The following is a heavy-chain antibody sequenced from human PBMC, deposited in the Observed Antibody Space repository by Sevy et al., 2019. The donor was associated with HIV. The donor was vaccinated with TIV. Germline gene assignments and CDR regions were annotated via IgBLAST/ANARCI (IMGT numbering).Heavy chain of an antibody. CDR1: GFTFSSYW. CDR2: IKQDGSEK. J-gene: IGHJ6*02. D-gene: IGHD1-1*01. V-gene: IGHV3-7*01. Sequence: GESLKISCAASGFTFSSYWMSWVRQAPGKGLEWVANIKQDGSEKHYVDSVKGRFTISRDNAKNSLYLQMNSLRAEDTAVYYCARVAGTVNYYYGMDVWGQGTTVTVSS. CDR3: ARVAGTVNYYYGMDV.